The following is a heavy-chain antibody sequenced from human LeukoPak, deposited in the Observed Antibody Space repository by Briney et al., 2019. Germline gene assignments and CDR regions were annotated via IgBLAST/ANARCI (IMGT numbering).Heavy chain of an antibody. CDR2: IHPTDGST. CDR1: GYTFSTYY. D-gene: IGHD3-10*01. Sequence: GASVKVSCKTSGYTFSTYYMHWVRQAPGQGLEWLGIIHPTDGSTSYTQKIQGRVTMTRDTATGTVYLELSSLRSEDTAVYWCARADGGGLDYWGQRTLITVSS. CDR3: ARADGGGLDY. V-gene: IGHV1-46*01. J-gene: IGHJ4*02.